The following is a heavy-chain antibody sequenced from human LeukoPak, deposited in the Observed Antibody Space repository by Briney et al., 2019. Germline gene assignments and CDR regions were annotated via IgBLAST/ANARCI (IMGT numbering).Heavy chain of an antibody. CDR2: IYYSGST. CDR1: GGSISSSSYY. D-gene: IGHD6-6*01. J-gene: IGHJ3*02. Sequence: SETLSLTCTVSGGSISSSSYYWGWIRQPPGKGLEWIGSIYYSGSTYYNPSLKSRVTISVDRSKNQFSLKLSSVTAADTAVYYCARERVDAFDIWGQGTMVTVSS. CDR3: ARERVDAFDI. V-gene: IGHV4-39*07.